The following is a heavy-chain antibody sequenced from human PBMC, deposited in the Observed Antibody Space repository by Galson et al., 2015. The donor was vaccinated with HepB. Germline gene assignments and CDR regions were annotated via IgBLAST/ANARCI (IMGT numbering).Heavy chain of an antibody. D-gene: IGHD6-6*01. J-gene: IGHJ6*03. CDR2: IYYSGST. CDR1: GGSISSYY. CDR3: ARLYSSSSSAVYYYYYYMDV. V-gene: IGHV4-59*01. Sequence: ETLSLTCTVSGGSISSYYWSWIRQPPGKGLEWIGYIYYSGSTNSNPSIKSRVTISVDTSKNQFSLKLSSVTAADTAVYYCARLYSSSSSAVYYYYYYMDVWGKGTTVTVSS.